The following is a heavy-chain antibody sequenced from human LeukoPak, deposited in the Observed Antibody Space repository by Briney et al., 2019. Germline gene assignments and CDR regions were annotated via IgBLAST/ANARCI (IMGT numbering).Heavy chain of an antibody. Sequence: PGGSLRLSCVDSGFTFGTHSMNWVRQAPGKGLEWVSYINGGGSPIYYANSVRGRFTISRDNAKNSLYLQMNSLRAEDTAVYYCAKSHYGSGSYYFDYWGQGTLVTVSS. V-gene: IGHV3-48*01. J-gene: IGHJ4*02. CDR1: GFTFGTHS. D-gene: IGHD3-10*01. CDR2: INGGGSPI. CDR3: AKSHYGSGSYYFDY.